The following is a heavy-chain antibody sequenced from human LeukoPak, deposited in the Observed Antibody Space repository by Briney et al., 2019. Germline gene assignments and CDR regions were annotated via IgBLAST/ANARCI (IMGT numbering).Heavy chain of an antibody. D-gene: IGHD3-3*01. V-gene: IGHV1-24*01. CDR1: GYTLTELS. CDR3: ATADFWSGYSPFDY. Sequence: ASVKVSCKVSGYTLTELSMHWVRQAPGKGPEWMGGFDPEDGETIYAQKFQGRVTMTEDTSTDTAYMELSSLRSEDTAVYYCATADFWSGYSPFDYWGQGTLVTVSS. J-gene: IGHJ4*02. CDR2: FDPEDGET.